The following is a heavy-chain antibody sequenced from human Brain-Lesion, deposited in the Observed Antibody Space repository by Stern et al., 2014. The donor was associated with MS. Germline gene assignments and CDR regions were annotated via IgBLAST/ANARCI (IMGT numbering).Heavy chain of an antibody. Sequence: VQLLESGPGLVKPSQTLSLTCIVSGDSISSGSFYWNWIRQPAGKGLEWIGRIYSSGSTNYNPYLKSRVTLSGDTSKNQFSLKVISMPAADTAVYYCARETGGYTYGDTDFFDYWGQGALVTVSS. CDR3: ARETGGYTYGDTDFFDY. D-gene: IGHD5-18*01. CDR1: GDSISSGSFY. V-gene: IGHV4-61*02. CDR2: IYSSGST. J-gene: IGHJ4*02.